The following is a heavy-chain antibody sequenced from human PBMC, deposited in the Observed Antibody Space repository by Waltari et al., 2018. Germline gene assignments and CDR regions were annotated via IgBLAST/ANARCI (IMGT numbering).Heavy chain of an antibody. CDR1: GFTFSSYE. V-gene: IGHV4-34*01. Sequence: VQLVESGGGLVQPGGSLRLSCAASGFTFSSYEMNWVRQAPGKGLEWIGEINHSGSTNYNPSLKSRVTISVDTSKNQFSLKLSSVTAADTAVYYCARGWFGGYSGYYFDYWGQGTLVTVSS. CDR2: INHSGST. D-gene: IGHD5-12*01. CDR3: ARGWFGGYSGYYFDY. J-gene: IGHJ4*02.